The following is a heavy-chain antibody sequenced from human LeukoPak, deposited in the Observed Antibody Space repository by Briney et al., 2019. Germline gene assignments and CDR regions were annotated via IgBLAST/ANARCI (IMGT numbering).Heavy chain of an antibody. V-gene: IGHV3-30*04. D-gene: IGHD3-10*01. CDR2: ISYDGSNK. Sequence: GGSLRLSCAASGFTFSSYAMHWVRQAPGKGLKWVAVISYDGSNKYYADSVKGRFTISRDNSKNRLYLQMNSLRAEDTAVYYCARDQWFGELDYYYGMDVWGKGTTVTVSS. CDR1: GFTFSSYA. J-gene: IGHJ6*04. CDR3: ARDQWFGELDYYYGMDV.